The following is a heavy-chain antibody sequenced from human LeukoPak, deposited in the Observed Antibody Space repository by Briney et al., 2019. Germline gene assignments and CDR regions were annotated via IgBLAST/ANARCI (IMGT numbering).Heavy chain of an antibody. J-gene: IGHJ4*02. Sequence: PGGSLRLSCAASGFTFSSYWMSWVRQAPGKGLEWVANIKQDGSEKYYVDSVKGRFTISRDNAKNSLYLQMNSLRAEDTAVYYCARDRTYNWNDVAMPENGHFDYWGQGTLVTVSS. CDR2: IKQDGSEK. V-gene: IGHV3-7*01. CDR3: ARDRTYNWNDVAMPENGHFDY. CDR1: GFTFSSYW. D-gene: IGHD1-20*01.